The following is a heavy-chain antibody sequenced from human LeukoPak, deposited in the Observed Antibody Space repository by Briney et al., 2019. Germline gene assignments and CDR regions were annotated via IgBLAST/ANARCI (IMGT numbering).Heavy chain of an antibody. D-gene: IGHD2-15*01. CDR3: ARGQDNFDC. J-gene: IGHJ4*02. CDR1: GGSISSYF. Sequence: SETLSLTCTVSGGSISSYFWSWIRQPPGKGLEWIGYIYNSGTTSYNPSLKSRVTISVDTSNNQFSLKLSSVTAADTALYYCARGQDNFDCWGQGTLVTVSS. CDR2: IYNSGTT. V-gene: IGHV4-59*01.